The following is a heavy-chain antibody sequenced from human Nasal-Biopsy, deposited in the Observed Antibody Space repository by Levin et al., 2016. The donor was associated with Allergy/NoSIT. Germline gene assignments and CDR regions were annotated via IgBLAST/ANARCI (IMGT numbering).Heavy chain of an antibody. CDR1: GFTFSNYW. V-gene: IGHV3-7*01. CDR3: AREDRGYDYN. CDR2: INPDGSGR. J-gene: IGHJ1*01. D-gene: IGHD5-12*01. Sequence: GGSLRLSCEASGFTFSNYWMSWARQTPGKGLEWVANINPDGSGRHYAESVKGRFTISRDNAKQSLYLQMNSLRAEDTAVYFCAREDRGYDYNWGQGTLVSVSS.